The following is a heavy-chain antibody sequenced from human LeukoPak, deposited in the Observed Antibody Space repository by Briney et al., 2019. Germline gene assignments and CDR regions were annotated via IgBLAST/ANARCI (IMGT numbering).Heavy chain of an antibody. CDR3: VRLLDIDY. CDR2: ISRDGATT. V-gene: IGHV3-74*01. Sequence: GGSLRLSCAASGFTFRNYWMHWVRQAPGKGLVWVSRISRDGATTHYARSVKGRFTISRDNAKNMVYLQMDSLSAEDTAVYYCVRLLDIDYWGQGTLVTVSS. D-gene: IGHD1-1*01. J-gene: IGHJ4*02. CDR1: GFTFRNYW.